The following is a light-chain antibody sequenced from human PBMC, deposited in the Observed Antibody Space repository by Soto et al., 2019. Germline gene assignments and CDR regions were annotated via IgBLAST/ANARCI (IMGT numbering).Light chain of an antibody. CDR3: QQRSNWPPWT. J-gene: IGKJ1*01. Sequence: IVLTQSPGTLSLSPGERATLSCRASQSVSSYLAWYQQKPGQAPRLLIYDASNRATGIPARFSGSGSGTDFTLTISSLEPEDFAVYYCQQRSNWPPWTFGQGTKVDI. CDR1: QSVSSY. CDR2: DAS. V-gene: IGKV3-11*01.